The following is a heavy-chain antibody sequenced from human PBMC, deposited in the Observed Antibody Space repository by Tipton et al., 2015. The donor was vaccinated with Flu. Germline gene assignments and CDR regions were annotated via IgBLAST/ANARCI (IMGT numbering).Heavy chain of an antibody. J-gene: IGHJ4*02. V-gene: IGHV3-64*01. CDR2: ISTNGVST. CDR1: GFTFSVYA. CDR3: AKARYSSSSKGVPFDY. Sequence: GSLRLSCAASGFTFSVYAMHWVRQAPGKGLEYISAISTNGVSTYYANSVKGRFTISRDNSKNRLYLQMGSLRTEDMAVYYCAKARYSSSSKGVPFDYWGQGTLVTVSS. D-gene: IGHD6-6*01.